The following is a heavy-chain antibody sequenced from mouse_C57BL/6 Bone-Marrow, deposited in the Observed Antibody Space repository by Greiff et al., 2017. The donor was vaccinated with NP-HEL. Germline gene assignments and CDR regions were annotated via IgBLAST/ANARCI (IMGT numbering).Heavy chain of an antibody. CDR2: INPNNGGT. D-gene: IGHD2-3*01. J-gene: IGHJ2*01. Sequence: EVQLQQSGPELVKPGASVKISCKASGYTFTDYYMNWVKQSHGKSLEWIGDINPNNGGTSYNQKFKGKATLTVDKSSSTAYMELRSLTSEDSAVYYCARDDGYGGYFDYWGQGTTLTVSS. V-gene: IGHV1-26*01. CDR3: ARDDGYGGYFDY. CDR1: GYTFTDYY.